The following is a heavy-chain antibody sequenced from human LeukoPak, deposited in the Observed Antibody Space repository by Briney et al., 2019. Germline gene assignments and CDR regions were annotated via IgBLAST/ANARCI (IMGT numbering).Heavy chain of an antibody. CDR1: GYTFTSYD. J-gene: IGHJ4*02. Sequence: ASVKVSCKASGYTFTSYDINWVRQAPGQGLEWMGGIIPIFGTANYAQKFQGRVTITADESTSTAYMELSSLRSEDTAVYYCARVGTYCGGDCYFDYWGQGTLVTVSS. CDR2: IIPIFGTA. CDR3: ARVGTYCGGDCYFDY. V-gene: IGHV1-69*13. D-gene: IGHD2-21*01.